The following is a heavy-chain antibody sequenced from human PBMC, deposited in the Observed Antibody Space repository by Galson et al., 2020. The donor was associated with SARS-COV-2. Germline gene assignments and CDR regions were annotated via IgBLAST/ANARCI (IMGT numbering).Heavy chain of an antibody. CDR2: IWYDGSNK. V-gene: IGHV3-33*01. J-gene: IGHJ4*02. CDR3: ARDTYYDSSGFLDY. D-gene: IGHD3-22*01. Sequence: GGSLRLSCAASGFTFSSFAMYWVRQAPGRGLECVAVIWYDGSNKYYSDSVKGRFTISRDNSKNTLYLQMNSLRAEDAAVYYCARDTYYDSSGFLDYWGQGTLVTVSS. CDR1: GFTFSSFA.